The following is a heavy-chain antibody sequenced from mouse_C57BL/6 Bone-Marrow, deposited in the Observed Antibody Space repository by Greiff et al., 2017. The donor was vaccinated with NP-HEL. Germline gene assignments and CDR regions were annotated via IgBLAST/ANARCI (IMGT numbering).Heavy chain of an antibody. J-gene: IGHJ2*01. Sequence: QVQLQQPGAELVKPGASVKMSCKASGYTFTSYWITWVKQRPGHGLEWIGDIYPGSGSTNYNEKFKSKATLTVDTSSSTAYRQLSSLTSEDSAVYYCAREDYYGSSYEDYWGQGTTLTVSS. CDR3: AREDYYGSSYEDY. CDR2: IYPGSGST. V-gene: IGHV1-55*01. CDR1: GYTFTSYW. D-gene: IGHD1-1*01.